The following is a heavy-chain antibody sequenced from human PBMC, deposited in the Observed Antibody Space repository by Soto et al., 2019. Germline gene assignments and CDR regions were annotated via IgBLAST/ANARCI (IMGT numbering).Heavy chain of an antibody. D-gene: IGHD3-3*01. V-gene: IGHV4-31*03. J-gene: IGHJ3*02. CDR1: GGSISSGGYY. CDR2: IYYSGST. Sequence: SETLSLTCTVSGGSISSGGYYWSWIRQHPGKGLEWIGYIYYSGSTYYNPSLKSRVTISVDTSKNQFSLKLSSVTAADTAVYYCARDFAYYDFWSGSGPSQNDAFDIWGQGTMVTVS. CDR3: ARDFAYYDFWSGSGPSQNDAFDI.